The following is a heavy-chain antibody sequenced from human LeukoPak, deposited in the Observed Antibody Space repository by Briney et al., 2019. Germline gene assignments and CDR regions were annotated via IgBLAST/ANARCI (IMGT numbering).Heavy chain of an antibody. Sequence: GGSLRVSCAASGFTFTNFEMNWVRQAPGKGLEWVSYISYSGSTTSYADFVKGRFTISRDNAKNSLYLQMNSLRAEDTAVYYCARAGPPAFDPWGQGTLVTVSS. V-gene: IGHV3-48*03. CDR2: ISYSGSTT. CDR1: GFTFTNFE. J-gene: IGHJ5*02. CDR3: ARAGPPAFDP.